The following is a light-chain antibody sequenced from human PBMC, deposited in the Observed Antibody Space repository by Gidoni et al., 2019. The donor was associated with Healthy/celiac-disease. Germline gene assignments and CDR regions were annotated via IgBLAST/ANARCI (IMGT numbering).Light chain of an antibody. J-gene: IGKJ1*01. CDR1: QSVLYSSNNKNY. V-gene: IGKV4-1*01. CDR2: WAS. CDR3: QQYYSTPWT. Sequence: DIVMTTSPDSLAVSLGERATINCKSSQSVLYSSNNKNYLAWYQQKPGQPPKLLIYWASNRESGVPDRFSGSGSGTDFTLTISSLQAEDVAVYYCQQYYSTPWTFGQGTKVEIK.